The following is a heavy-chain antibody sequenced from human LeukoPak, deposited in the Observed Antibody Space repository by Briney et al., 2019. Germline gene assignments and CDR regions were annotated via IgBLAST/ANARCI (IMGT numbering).Heavy chain of an antibody. CDR2: ISYDGSNK. Sequence: SLRLSCAASGFTFSSYAMHWVRQAPGKGLEGVAVISYDGSNKYYADSVKGRFTISRDNSKNTLYVQMNSLRAEDTAVYYCARDNSVAGPFDYWGRGTLVTVSS. CDR3: ARDNSVAGPFDY. D-gene: IGHD6-19*01. V-gene: IGHV3-30*04. J-gene: IGHJ4*02. CDR1: GFTFSSYA.